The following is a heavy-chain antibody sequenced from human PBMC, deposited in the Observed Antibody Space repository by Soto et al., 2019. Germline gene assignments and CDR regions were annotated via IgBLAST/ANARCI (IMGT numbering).Heavy chain of an antibody. V-gene: IGHV1-18*01. Sequence: ASVKVSCKASGYTFTSYGISWVRQAPGQGLEWMGWISAYNGNTNYAQKLQGRVTMTTDTSTSTAYMELRSLRSDDTAVYYCAIFYFYSSGWYYFDYWGQGTLVTVSS. CDR3: AIFYFYSSGWYYFDY. D-gene: IGHD6-19*01. CDR2: ISAYNGNT. J-gene: IGHJ4*02. CDR1: GYTFTSYG.